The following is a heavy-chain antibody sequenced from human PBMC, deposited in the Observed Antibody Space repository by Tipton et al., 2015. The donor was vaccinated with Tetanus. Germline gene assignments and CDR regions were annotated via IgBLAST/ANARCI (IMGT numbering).Heavy chain of an antibody. J-gene: IGHJ5*02. V-gene: IGHV4-31*03. D-gene: IGHD6-19*01. CDR3: AILPKHWLAPRGAP. CDR2: IYYTALT. Sequence: TLSFTCSVSGASINAGDYLWTWVRQRPGEGLEWIGNIYYTALTSYTPSLSSRVTISVDTSKNQFSLNITSVTAADTAVYYCAILPKHWLAPRGAPWGQGILVTVSS. CDR1: GASINAGDYL.